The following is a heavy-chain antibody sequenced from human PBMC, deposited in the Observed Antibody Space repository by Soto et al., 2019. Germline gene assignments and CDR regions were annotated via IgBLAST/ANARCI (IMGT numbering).Heavy chain of an antibody. V-gene: IGHV3-23*01. Sequence: EVQLLDSGGGLVQPGGSLRLSCAASGFTFSNYAMNWVRQAPGKGLDWVSAISGSGGSTYYADSVKGRFTISRDNSKNTRNLQRSSLGAEETAENYGPKDPLGSGSDLASWGQGPLVTVPS. CDR1: GFTFSNYA. CDR3: PKDPLGSGSDLAS. J-gene: IGHJ4*02. D-gene: IGHD5-12*01. CDR2: ISGSGGST.